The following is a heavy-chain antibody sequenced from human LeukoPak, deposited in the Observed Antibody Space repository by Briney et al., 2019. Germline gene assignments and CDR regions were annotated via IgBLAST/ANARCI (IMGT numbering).Heavy chain of an antibody. D-gene: IGHD3-16*02. CDR2: INHSGST. Sequence: SETLSLTCAVYGGSFSGYYWSWIRQPPGKGLEWIGEINHSGSTNYNPSLKSRVTISVDTSKNQLSLKLSSVTAADTAVYYCARVRGSDYVWGSYRPPDAFDIWGQGTMVTVSS. V-gene: IGHV4-34*01. CDR1: GGSFSGYY. J-gene: IGHJ3*02. CDR3: ARVRGSDYVWGSYRPPDAFDI.